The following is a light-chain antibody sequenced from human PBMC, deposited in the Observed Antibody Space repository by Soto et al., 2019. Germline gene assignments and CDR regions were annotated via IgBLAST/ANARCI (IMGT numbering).Light chain of an antibody. CDR2: GAS. J-gene: IGKJ4*01. V-gene: IGKV3-20*01. Sequence: EIVLTQSPGTLSLSPGQRATLSCRASQSVTSSYLAWYQQKPGQAPRLLIYGASNRATGIPDRFSGSGSGTDFTLTISRLGPEDLAVYYCQQYGSSPLSFGGGTKVDIK. CDR1: QSVTSSY. CDR3: QQYGSSPLS.